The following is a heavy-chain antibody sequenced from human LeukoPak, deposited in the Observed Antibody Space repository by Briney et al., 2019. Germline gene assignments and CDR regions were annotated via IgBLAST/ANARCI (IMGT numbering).Heavy chain of an antibody. CDR1: GFTVSSNY. CDR3: ARVPGSV. CDR2: IHDGGST. V-gene: IGHV3-53*01. J-gene: IGHJ6*02. Sequence: GKSLRLSCAASGFTVSSNYMSWVRQAPGKGLEWVSVIHDGGSTYYADSVKGRFTISRDNSKNTLYLQMNSLRAGDTAVYYCARVPGSVWGQGTTVTVSS. D-gene: IGHD1-1*01.